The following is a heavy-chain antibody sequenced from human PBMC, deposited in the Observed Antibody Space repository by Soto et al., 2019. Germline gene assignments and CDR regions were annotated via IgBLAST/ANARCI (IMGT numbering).Heavy chain of an antibody. CDR3: ARDEVPAANWLDP. J-gene: IGHJ5*02. Sequence: ASVKVSCKASGYIFINYGITWVRQAPGQGLEWMGWISGYNGNANHAQKFQGRVTMTTDTSTSTAYMELRSLGFDDTAVYYCARDEVPAANWLDPWGQGTLVTVSS. D-gene: IGHD2-2*01. CDR1: GYIFINYG. V-gene: IGHV1-18*01. CDR2: ISGYNGNA.